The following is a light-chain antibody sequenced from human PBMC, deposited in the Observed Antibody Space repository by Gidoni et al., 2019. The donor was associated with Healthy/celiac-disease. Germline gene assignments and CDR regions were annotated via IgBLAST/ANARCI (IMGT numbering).Light chain of an antibody. CDR3: QQYDNLPPL. J-gene: IGKJ4*01. V-gene: IGKV1-33*01. CDR1: QDISNY. Sequence: DIQMTQSPSSLSASVGDRVTITCQASQDISNYLNWYQQKPGKATKLLIYDASNLETGVPSRFSGSGSGTDFTFTISSLQPEDIATYYCQQYDNLPPLFGGGTKVEIK. CDR2: DAS.